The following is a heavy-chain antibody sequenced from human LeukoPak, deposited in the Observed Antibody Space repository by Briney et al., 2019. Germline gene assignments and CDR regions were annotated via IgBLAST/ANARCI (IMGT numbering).Heavy chain of an antibody. CDR1: GGSISSSSYY. Sequence: SETLSLTCTVSGGSISSSSYYWGWIRQPPGKGLGWIGSIYYSGSTYYNPSLKSRVTISVDTSKNQFSLKLGSVTAADTAVYYCARTVAGPRYYYYYMDVWGKGTTVTVSS. J-gene: IGHJ6*03. CDR3: ARTVAGPRYYYYYMDV. CDR2: IYYSGST. D-gene: IGHD2-15*01. V-gene: IGHV4-39*01.